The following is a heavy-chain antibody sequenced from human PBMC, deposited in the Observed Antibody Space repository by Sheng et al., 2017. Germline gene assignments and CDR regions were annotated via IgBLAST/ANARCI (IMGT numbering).Heavy chain of an antibody. CDR2: IYSSGST. J-gene: IGHJ6*03. D-gene: IGHD6-13*01. V-gene: IGHV4-4*07. Sequence: QVQLQESGPGLVKPFGDPCPSSALSPNGSISNYYWSWIRQSAGKGLEWIGHIYSSGSTNYNPPPSERVTMXVDTSKNQFSLRLSSVTAADTAVYYCARDLQGSGWYSGSWYYVDVWGKGTTVTVSS. CDR1: NGSISNYY. CDR3: ARDLQGSGWYSGSWYYVDV.